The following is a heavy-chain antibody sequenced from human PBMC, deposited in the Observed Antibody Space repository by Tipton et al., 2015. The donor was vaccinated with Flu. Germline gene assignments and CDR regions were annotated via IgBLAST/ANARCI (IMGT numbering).Heavy chain of an antibody. CDR1: GDSIGSGDYY. J-gene: IGHJ6*02. V-gene: IGHV4-31*03. CDR3: ARVPRGDGFIGYYYGLDV. D-gene: IGHD3-16*01. Sequence: TLSLTCIVSGDSIGSGDYYWTWIRQHPGKGLEWIGYIYYSGSTWYNPSLKSRLTISVDTSENRFSLKLSSVTAADTAVYYCARVPRGDGFIGYYYGLDVWGQGTTVNVSS. CDR2: IYYSGST.